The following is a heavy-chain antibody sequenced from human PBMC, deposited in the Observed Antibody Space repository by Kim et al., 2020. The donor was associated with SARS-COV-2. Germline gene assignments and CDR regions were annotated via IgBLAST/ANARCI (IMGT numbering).Heavy chain of an antibody. V-gene: IGHV3-23*01. CDR3: AKDLHAYSAMDV. CDR2: IGSDDST. CDR1: GFIFSRNA. D-gene: IGHD6-13*01. J-gene: IGHJ6*02. Sequence: GGSLRLSCVASGFIFSRNAMNWVRQAPGKGLEWVAGIGSDDSTHYADSVKGRFTISRDNSKNTLYLQMNSLRVEDTAIYHCAKDLHAYSAMDVWGQGTTVTVSS.